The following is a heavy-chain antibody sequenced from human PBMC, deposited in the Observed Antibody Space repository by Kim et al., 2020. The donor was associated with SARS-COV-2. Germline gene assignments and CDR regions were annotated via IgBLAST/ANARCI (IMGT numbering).Heavy chain of an antibody. V-gene: IGHV3-53*01. J-gene: IGHJ4*02. Sequence: GYTNYAESVKGRFTISRDNSENTVYLQMTSLRGEDTAVYYCARGPLSDRGYWGQGTLVTVSS. CDR2: GYT. D-gene: IGHD2-21*02. CDR3: ARGPLSDRGY.